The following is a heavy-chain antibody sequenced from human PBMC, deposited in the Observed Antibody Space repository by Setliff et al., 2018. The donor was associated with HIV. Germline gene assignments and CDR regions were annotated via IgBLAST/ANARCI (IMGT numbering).Heavy chain of an antibody. D-gene: IGHD3-9*01. Sequence: GESLKISCKGSGYDFTYNWIAWVRKMPGKGLEWMGIIFPSDSDIKYSPSFQGQVTISADTSINTAYLQWSSLKASDTATYYCARRGHTIINGRVLRWQAAHFHVGCTRGFVRGNFDSVLEPLCVFD. J-gene: IGHJ5*01. CDR2: IFPSDSDI. V-gene: IGHV5-51*01. CDR1: GYDFTYNW. CDR3: ARRGHTIINGRVLRWQAAHFHVGCTRGFVRGNFDSVLEPLCVFD.